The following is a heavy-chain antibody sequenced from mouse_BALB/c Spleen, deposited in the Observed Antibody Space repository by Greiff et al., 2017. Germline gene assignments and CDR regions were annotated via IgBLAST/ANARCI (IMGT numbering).Heavy chain of an antibody. J-gene: IGHJ2*01. CDR1: GYTFTDYN. V-gene: IGHV1S29*02. CDR3: ARRYGNYEDFDY. D-gene: IGHD2-1*01. CDR2: IYPYNGGT. Sequence: EVKLMESGPELVKPGASVKISCKASGYTFTDYNMHWVKQSHGKSLEWIGYIYPYNGGTGYNQKFKSKATLTVDNSSSTAYMELRSLTSEDSAVYYCARRYGNYEDFDYWGQGTTLTVSS.